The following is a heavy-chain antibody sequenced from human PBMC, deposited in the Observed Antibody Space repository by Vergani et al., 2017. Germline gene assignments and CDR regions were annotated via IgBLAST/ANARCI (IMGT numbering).Heavy chain of an antibody. CDR1: RYSFTSYW. Sequence: EVQLVQSGAEVKKPGESLKISCKGSRYSFTSYWIGWVRQMPGKGLEWMGIIYPGDSDTRYSPSFQGQVTISADKSISTAYLQWSSLKASDTAMYYCAKHTVYNYGSSGRCPYGYFNDWGRGTLVTVSS. J-gene: IGHJ2*01. D-gene: IGHD3-22*01. CDR2: IYPGDSDT. CDR3: AKHTVYNYGSSGRCPYGYFND. V-gene: IGHV5-51*01.